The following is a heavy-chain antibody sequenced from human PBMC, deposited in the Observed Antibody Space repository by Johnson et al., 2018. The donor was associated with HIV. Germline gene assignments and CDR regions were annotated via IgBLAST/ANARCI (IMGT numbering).Heavy chain of an antibody. Sequence: EVQLVESGGGLVQPGGSLRLSCAASGFTFSSYWMSWVRQAPGKGLEWVANIKQDGSAKYYVDSVKGRFTISSDNAKNSLYLQMNSLRAEDTAVYYCATGGVLRYFDWLFEDAFDIWGQGTMVTVSS. D-gene: IGHD3-9*01. CDR1: GFTFSSYW. CDR2: IKQDGSAK. V-gene: IGHV3-7*01. CDR3: ATGGVLRYFDWLFEDAFDI. J-gene: IGHJ3*02.